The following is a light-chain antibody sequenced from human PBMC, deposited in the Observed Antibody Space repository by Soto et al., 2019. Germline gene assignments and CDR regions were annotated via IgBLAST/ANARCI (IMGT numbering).Light chain of an antibody. CDR1: QTVGNNY. J-gene: IGKJ4*01. Sequence: EIVLTQSPGTLSLSPGERATLSCRASQTVGNNYLAWYQQKPGQTPRLLIHGASNRATGIPDRISGSGSGTDFTLFSSRLDPEDFAVYYCQQYASSPLTFGGGTRVEI. V-gene: IGKV3-20*01. CDR3: QQYASSPLT. CDR2: GAS.